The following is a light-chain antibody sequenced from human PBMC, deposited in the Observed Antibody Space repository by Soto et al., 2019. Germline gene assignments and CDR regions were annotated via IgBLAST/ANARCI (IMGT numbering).Light chain of an antibody. CDR2: DVN. CDR3: SSYTSSTTLAV. Sequence: QSVLTQPASVSESPGQSITISCTGTSSDVGGYNYVAWYQQHPDKAPKLMIYDVNNRPSGVSNRFSGSKSGNTASLTISGLQAEDEADYYCSSYTSSTTLAVFGTGTKLTVL. V-gene: IGLV2-14*01. J-gene: IGLJ1*01. CDR1: SSDVGGYNY.